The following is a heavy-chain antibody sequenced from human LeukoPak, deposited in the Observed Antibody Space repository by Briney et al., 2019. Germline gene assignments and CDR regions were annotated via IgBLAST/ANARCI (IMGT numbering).Heavy chain of an antibody. CDR3: ARDKAVGPTLLDY. Sequence: GGSLRLSCAASGFTFSSYWMHWVRQAPGKGLLWVSRINTDGSSTTYADSVKGRFTISRDNAKNSLFLQMNSLRAEDTAVYYCARDKAVGPTLLDYWGQGTLVTVSS. J-gene: IGHJ4*02. CDR1: GFTFSSYW. D-gene: IGHD1-26*01. V-gene: IGHV3-74*01. CDR2: INTDGSST.